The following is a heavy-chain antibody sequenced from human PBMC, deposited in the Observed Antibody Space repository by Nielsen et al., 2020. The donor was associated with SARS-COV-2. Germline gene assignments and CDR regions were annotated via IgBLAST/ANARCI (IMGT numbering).Heavy chain of an antibody. CDR2: IDPSGGST. Sequence: ASVKVSCKASGYVFTSYWIHWVRQAPGQGLEWMGIIDPSGGSTRYAQRLQGRVDITRDTSTRTVYIDLTSLRSEDMAVYYCARAPSDYYGMDVWGQGTTVTVSS. V-gene: IGHV1-46*04. CDR1: GYVFTSYW. CDR3: ARAPSDYYGMDV. J-gene: IGHJ6*02. D-gene: IGHD3-3*01.